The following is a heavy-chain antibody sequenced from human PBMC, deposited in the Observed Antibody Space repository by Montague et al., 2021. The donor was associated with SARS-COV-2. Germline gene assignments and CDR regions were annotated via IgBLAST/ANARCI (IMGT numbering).Heavy chain of an antibody. D-gene: IGHD3-10*01. CDR1: GGSITRNYY. CDR2: IYYSGTT. V-gene: IGHV4-39*01. CDR3: ARPLVRGVPKAFDI. Sequence: SETLSLTCTVSGGSITRNYYWGWIRQPPGKGLEWVGNIYYSGTTFINPSLERRVTMSVDASKNQFSLNLTSVTAADTAVYYCARPLVRGVPKAFDIWGQGALVIVSS. J-gene: IGHJ3*02.